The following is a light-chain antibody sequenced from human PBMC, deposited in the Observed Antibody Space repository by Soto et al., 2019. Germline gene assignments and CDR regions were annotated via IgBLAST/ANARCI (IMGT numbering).Light chain of an antibody. CDR2: KAS. CDR1: QSVSSW. CDR3: QQYNSYPTT. J-gene: IGKJ5*01. Sequence: DIQMTQSPSTLSASVGDRVTITCRACQSVSSWLAWYQQKPGKAPKLLIYKASSLESGVPSRFSGSGFGTEFTLTISSLQPDDFATYYCQQYNSYPTTFGQGTRLEV. V-gene: IGKV1-5*03.